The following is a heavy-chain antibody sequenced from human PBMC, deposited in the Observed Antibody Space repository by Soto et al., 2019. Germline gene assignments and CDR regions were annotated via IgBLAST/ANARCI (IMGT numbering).Heavy chain of an antibody. J-gene: IGHJ5*02. Sequence: KESGPTLVKPTQTLTLTCTFSGFSLTTRGVGVGWIRQPPGKALECLALIYWDDDKRYSPSLQSRLSITKDTSKNQVVLTMTNVDTVDTATYYCAHIPNYYQYDWFDPWGQGTLVSVSS. CDR2: IYWDDDK. CDR1: GFSLTTRGVG. CDR3: AHIPNYYQYDWFDP. D-gene: IGHD3-16*01. V-gene: IGHV2-5*02.